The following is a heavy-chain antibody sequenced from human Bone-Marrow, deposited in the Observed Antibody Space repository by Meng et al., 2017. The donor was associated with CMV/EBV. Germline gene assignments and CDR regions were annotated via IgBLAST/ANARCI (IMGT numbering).Heavy chain of an antibody. J-gene: IGHJ6*02. Sequence: ESLKISCAVYGGSFSGYYWSWIRQPPGKGLEWIGEINHSGSTNYNPSLKSRVTISVDTSKNQFSLKLSSVTAADTAVYYCARGLGDSSSWYPTYYYYYYGMDVWGQGTTVTVSS. D-gene: IGHD6-13*01. V-gene: IGHV4-34*01. CDR3: ARGLGDSSSWYPTYYYYYYGMDV. CDR2: INHSGST. CDR1: GGSFSGYY.